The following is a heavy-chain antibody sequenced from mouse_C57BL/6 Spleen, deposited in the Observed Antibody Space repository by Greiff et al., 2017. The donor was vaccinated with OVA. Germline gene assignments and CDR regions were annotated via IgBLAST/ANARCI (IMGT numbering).Heavy chain of an antibody. J-gene: IGHJ3*01. CDR1: GYTFTSYW. V-gene: IGHV1-50*01. Sequence: VKLQQPGAELVKPGASVKLSCKASGYTFTSYWMQWVKQRPGQGLEWIGEIDPSDSYTNYNQKFKGKATLTVDTSSSTAYMQLSSLTSEDSAVYYCARHSRGFAYWGQGTLVTVSA. CDR2: IDPSDSYT. CDR3: ARHSRGFAY.